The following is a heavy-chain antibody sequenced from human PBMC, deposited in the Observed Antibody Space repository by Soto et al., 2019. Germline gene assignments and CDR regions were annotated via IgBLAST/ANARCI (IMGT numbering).Heavy chain of an antibody. CDR2: ISYDGSNK. D-gene: IGHD5-18*01. CDR1: GFTFSSYA. CDR3: AREGDTAMVPIFDY. J-gene: IGHJ4*02. V-gene: IGHV3-30-3*01. Sequence: QVQLVESGGGVVQPGRSLRLSCAASGFTFSSYAMHWVRQAPGKGLEWVAVISYDGSNKYYADYVKGRFTISRDNSKNTLYLQMNSLRAEDTAVYYCAREGDTAMVPIFDYWGQGTLVTVSS.